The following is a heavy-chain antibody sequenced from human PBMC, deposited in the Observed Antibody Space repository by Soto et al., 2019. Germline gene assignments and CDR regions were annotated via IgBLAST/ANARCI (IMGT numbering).Heavy chain of an antibody. V-gene: IGHV1-69*01. D-gene: IGHD3-3*01. CDR1: GGTFSSYA. CDR2: IIPIFGTA. J-gene: IGHJ5*02. Sequence: QVQLVQSGAEVKKPGSSVKVSCKASGGTFSSYAISWVRQAPGQWLEWMGGIIPIFGTANYAQKFQGRVMITADESTNTAYMELSSMRSEDRAVYYCAGQDFGVSRHNWFDPWGQETLVTVSS. CDR3: AGQDFGVSRHNWFDP.